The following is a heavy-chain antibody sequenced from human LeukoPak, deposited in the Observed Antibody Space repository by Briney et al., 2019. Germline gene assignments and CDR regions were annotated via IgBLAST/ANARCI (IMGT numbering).Heavy chain of an antibody. CDR1: GGSISSYY. J-gene: IGHJ5*02. D-gene: IGHD6-6*01. CDR3: ARNSSSSSPPERYNWFDP. CDR2: IYYSGST. Sequence: PSETLSLTCTVSGGSISSYYWSWIRQPPGKGLEWIGYIYYSGSTNYNPSLKSRVTISVDTSKNQFSLKLSSVTAADTAVYYCARNSSSSSPPERYNWFDPWGQGTLVTVSS. V-gene: IGHV4-59*08.